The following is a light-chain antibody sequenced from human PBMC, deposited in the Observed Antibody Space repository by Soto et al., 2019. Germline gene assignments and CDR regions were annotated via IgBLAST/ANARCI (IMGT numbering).Light chain of an antibody. CDR2: GAS. CDR3: QVYNNGPPR. V-gene: IGKV1-27*01. J-gene: IGKJ5*01. Sequence: DIQMTQSPSSLSASVGDRVTITCRASQGIGNYLAWYQHKPGKVPKLLIYGASTLQSRVPSRFSGGGSGTEFTLTISGLQIEDLATYYCQVYNNGPPRFGQGTRLEIK. CDR1: QGIGNY.